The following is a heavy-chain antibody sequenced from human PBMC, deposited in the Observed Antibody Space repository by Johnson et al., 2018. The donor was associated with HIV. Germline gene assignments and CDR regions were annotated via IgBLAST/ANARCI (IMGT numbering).Heavy chain of an antibody. V-gene: IGHV3-11*04. J-gene: IGHJ3*02. Sequence: QVQLVESGGSLVKPGGSMRLSCAASGFTFTDYYMTWIRQAPGKGLEWVSHSSTSGGGIDYADSVKGRVTIPMDNAKNSLYLQMNSLRVEDTAVYYCARDGESQPLPLGDAFAIWGQGTMVTVSS. CDR3: ARDGESQPLPLGDAFAI. D-gene: IGHD7-27*01. CDR1: GFTFTDYY. CDR2: SSTSGGGI.